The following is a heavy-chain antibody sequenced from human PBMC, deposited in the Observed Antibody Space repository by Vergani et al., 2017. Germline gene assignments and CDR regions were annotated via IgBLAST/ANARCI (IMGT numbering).Heavy chain of an antibody. Sequence: QVQLVQSGSEVRKPGASVKVSCQVSGYSLTELIIHWVRQAPGKGLEWMGGFDPEHGEVTFAHHIQGRVTMTEDRSTDTAYMELSSLRSEDTAVYYCARADGSGSYYNNWFDPWGQGTLVTVSS. CDR3: ARADGSGSYYNNWFDP. CDR2: FDPEHGEV. D-gene: IGHD3-10*01. CDR1: GYSLTELI. J-gene: IGHJ5*02. V-gene: IGHV1-24*01.